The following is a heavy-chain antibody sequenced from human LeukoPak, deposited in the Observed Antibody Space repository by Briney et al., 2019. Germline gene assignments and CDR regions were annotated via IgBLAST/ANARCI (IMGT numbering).Heavy chain of an antibody. D-gene: IGHD3-22*01. J-gene: IGHJ4*02. V-gene: IGHV4-39*07. CDR1: GDSISSSYYY. CDR3: ARTRDYYDSSGDYSSSWYYYFDY. Sequence: SETLSLTCTVSGDSISSSYYYWGWIRQPPGKGLEWIGSIDYSGSTYHNPSLKSRITISIDTTNNQFSLKLSSVTAADTAVYYCARTRDYYDSSGDYSSSWYYYFDYWGQGTLVTVSS. CDR2: IDYSGST.